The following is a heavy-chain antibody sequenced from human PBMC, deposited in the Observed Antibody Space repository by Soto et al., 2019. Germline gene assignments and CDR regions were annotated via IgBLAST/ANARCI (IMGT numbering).Heavy chain of an antibody. CDR3: AKGPGLVASAGSPDS. J-gene: IGHJ4*02. V-gene: IGHV3-9*01. D-gene: IGHD6-13*01. CDR2: ISWNSASI. CDR1: GFTFDDFA. Sequence: EVQLVESGGGLVQPGRSLRLSCAASGFTFDDFAMHWVRQPPGKGLEWVSGISWNSASIVYADSVKGRFTISRDNAKNSRYLQLDSLGVEDTSFYYCAKGPGLVASAGSPDSWGQGTLVAVSS.